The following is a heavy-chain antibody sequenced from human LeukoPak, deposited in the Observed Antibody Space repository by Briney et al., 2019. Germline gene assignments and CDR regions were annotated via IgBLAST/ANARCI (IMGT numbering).Heavy chain of an antibody. J-gene: IGHJ4*02. D-gene: IGHD6-13*01. V-gene: IGHV3-7*01. CDR3: ARIGYSSSSIDY. CDR2: IKEDGSIK. Sequence: GVSLRLSCAASGFTFSWYWMSWVRQAPGKGLEWVANIKEDGSIKYYVDSVKGRLTISRDNAKSSVYLQVNSLRAEDTALYYCARIGYSSSSIDYWGQGALVTVSS. CDR1: GFTFSWYW.